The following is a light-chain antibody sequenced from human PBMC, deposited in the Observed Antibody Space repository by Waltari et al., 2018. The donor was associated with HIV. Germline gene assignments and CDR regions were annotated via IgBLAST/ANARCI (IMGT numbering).Light chain of an antibody. CDR1: NLQTYS. Sequence: SSELTQDPAVSVAVGQTVRITGPGDNLQTYSSTWYQQKPGQAPILFIFGKNNRPPGIPDRFSGSSSGNTASLTITGAQAEDEADYYCNSRDSSGHWVFGGGTKLTVL. CDR3: NSRDSSGHWV. CDR2: GKN. J-gene: IGLJ3*02. V-gene: IGLV3-19*01.